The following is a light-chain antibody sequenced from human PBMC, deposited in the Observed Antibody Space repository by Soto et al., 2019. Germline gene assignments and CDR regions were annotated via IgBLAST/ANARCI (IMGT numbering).Light chain of an antibody. CDR2: GAS. CDR1: QSVDIS. CDR3: QQRSHWPRT. J-gene: IGKJ1*01. Sequence: IVMTQSPATLSVAPGERATLSCRASQSVDISLAWYQQKPGQAPRLLIYGASTRAAGIPARFSGSGSGTDFTLTISSLEPEDFAVYYCQQRSHWPRTFGQGTTGDIK. V-gene: IGKV3-15*01.